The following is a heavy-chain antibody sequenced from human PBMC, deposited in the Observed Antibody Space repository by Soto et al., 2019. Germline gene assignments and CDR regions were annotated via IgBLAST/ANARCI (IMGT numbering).Heavy chain of an antibody. Sequence: GGSLRLSCAASGFTFSSYSMNWVRQAPGKGLEWVSSISSSSSYIYYADSVKGRFTISGDNAKNSLYLQMNSLRAEDTAVYYCARDRDDRMFDYWGQGTLVTVSS. V-gene: IGHV3-21*01. CDR3: ARDRDDRMFDY. CDR1: GFTFSSYS. J-gene: IGHJ4*02. D-gene: IGHD2-8*01. CDR2: ISSSSSYI.